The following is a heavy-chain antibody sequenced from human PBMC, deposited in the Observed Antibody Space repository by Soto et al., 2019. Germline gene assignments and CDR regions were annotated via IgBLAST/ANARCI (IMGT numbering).Heavy chain of an antibody. D-gene: IGHD1-26*01. J-gene: IGHJ4*02. CDR3: ARTLVGATPADY. CDR1: GYTFTSYA. Sequence: QVQLVQSGAEVKKPGASVKVSCKASGYTFTSYAMHWVRQAPGQRLEWMGWINAGNGNTKYSQKFQGRVTITRDTSASTAYMELSSLRSEYTAVYYCARTLVGATPADYWGQGTLVTVSS. V-gene: IGHV1-3*01. CDR2: INAGNGNT.